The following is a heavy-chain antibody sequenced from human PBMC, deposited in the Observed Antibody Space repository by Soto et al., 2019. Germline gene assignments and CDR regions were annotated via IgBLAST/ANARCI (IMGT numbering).Heavy chain of an antibody. CDR1: GGSISSSSYY. D-gene: IGHD1-26*01. J-gene: IGHJ6*02. V-gene: IGHV4-39*01. CDR2: IYYSGST. Sequence: PSETLSLTCTVSGGSISSSSYYWGWIRQPPGKGLEWIGSIYYSGSTYYNPSLKSRVTISVDTSKNQFSLKLSSVTAADTAVYYCAAWELHNMRDYYYGMDVWGQGTTVTVSS. CDR3: AAWELHNMRDYYYGMDV.